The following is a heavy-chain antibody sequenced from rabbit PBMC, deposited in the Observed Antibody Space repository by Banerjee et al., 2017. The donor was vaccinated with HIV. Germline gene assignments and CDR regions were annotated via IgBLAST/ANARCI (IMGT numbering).Heavy chain of an antibody. V-gene: IGHV1S45*01. J-gene: IGHJ6*01. CDR2: TDTNSDRP. Sequence: QQQLVESGGGLVKPGASLTLTCKASGFSFSSDYCMCWVRQAPGKGLEWIACTDTNSDRPSYASWAKGRFTISKSSSTTVTLKMTRLTAADTATYFCARWGYGMDLWGPGTLGTV. D-gene: IGHD3-1*01. CDR1: GFSFSSDYC. CDR3: ARWGYGMDL.